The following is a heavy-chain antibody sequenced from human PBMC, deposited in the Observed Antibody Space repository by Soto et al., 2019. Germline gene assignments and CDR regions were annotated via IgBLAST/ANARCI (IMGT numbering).Heavy chain of an antibody. CDR2: ISYDGSNK. V-gene: IGHV3-30-3*01. D-gene: IGHD5-18*01. CDR3: ARYPALQLWDAFDI. Sequence: QVQLVESGGGVVQPGRSLRLSCAASGFTFSNYAMHWVRKPPGKGLEWVAVISYDGSNKYYADSVKGRITISRDNSKNTLDLQMNNLRAEDTAVYYCARYPALQLWDAFDIGGQGTMVTVSS. CDR1: GFTFSNYA. J-gene: IGHJ3*02.